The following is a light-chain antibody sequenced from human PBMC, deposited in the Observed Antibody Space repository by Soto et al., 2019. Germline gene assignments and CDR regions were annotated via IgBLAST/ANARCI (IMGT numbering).Light chain of an antibody. CDR3: HSRA. J-gene: IGKJ5*01. CDR1: QTISSW. CDR2: DAS. V-gene: IGKV1-5*01. Sequence: DIQMTQSPSTLSGSVGDRVTITCRASQTISSWLAWYQQKPGRAPKLLIYDASTLESGVPSRFSGSGSETEFTLTISRLQPDDFATYFCHSRAFGQGTRLEN.